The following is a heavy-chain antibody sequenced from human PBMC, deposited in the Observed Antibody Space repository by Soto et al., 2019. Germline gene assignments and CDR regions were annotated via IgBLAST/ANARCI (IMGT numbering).Heavy chain of an antibody. CDR1: GGSISSGGYS. J-gene: IGHJ4*02. D-gene: IGHD4-4*01. Sequence: QLQLQESGSGLVKPSQTLSLTCAVSGGSISSGGYSWSWIRQPPGKGLEWIGYIYYSGSTYYNPSLKSRATIAVDRSKTQVPLTMHSVPAADAAVYSWARGVPTVTTLDYWGPGTLVTVSS. CDR2: IYYSGST. V-gene: IGHV4-30-2*01. CDR3: ARGVPTVTTLDY.